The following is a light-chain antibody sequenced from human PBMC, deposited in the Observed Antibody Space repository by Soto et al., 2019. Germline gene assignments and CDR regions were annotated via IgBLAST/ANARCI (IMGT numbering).Light chain of an antibody. V-gene: IGLV1-47*01. CDR1: SSNIGSNY. CDR2: RNN. Sequence: QLVLTQPPSASGTPGQRVTISCSGSSSNIGSNYVYWYQQLPGTAPKLLIYRNNQRPSGVPDRFSGSKSGTSASLAISGLRSEDEADYYCAAWDDSLSGVVFGEGTKLTVL. CDR3: AAWDDSLSGVV. J-gene: IGLJ2*01.